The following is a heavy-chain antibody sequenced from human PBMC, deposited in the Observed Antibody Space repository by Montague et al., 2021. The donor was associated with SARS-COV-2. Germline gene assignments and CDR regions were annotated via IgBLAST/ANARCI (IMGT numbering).Heavy chain of an antibody. V-gene: IGHV6-1*01. Sequence: CAISGDSVSSNSAAWSWIGQSPSRGLEWLGRTYYRSKWYSDYAPSVRGRLTVNPDASKNEFSLELNYVTPEDTAVYYCVRYSGWFYFDFWGQGTLVTVSS. D-gene: IGHD6-19*01. CDR1: GDSVSSNSAA. CDR3: VRYSGWFYFDF. CDR2: TYYRSKWYS. J-gene: IGHJ4*02.